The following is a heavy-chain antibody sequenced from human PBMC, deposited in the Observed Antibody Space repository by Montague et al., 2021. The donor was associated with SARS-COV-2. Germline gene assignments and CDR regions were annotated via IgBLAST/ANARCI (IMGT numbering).Heavy chain of an antibody. CDR3: ARDPWHITIFGVVTRYGMVV. CDR1: GVSVSSGSYY. Sequence: SETLSLTCTVSGVSVSSGSYYWSRIRQPPGKGLEWIGYIYYSGSTNYNPSLKSRVTIPVDTSKNQFSLKLSSVTAADTAVYYCARDPWHITIFGVVTRYGMVVWGLGTTVTVSS. CDR2: IYYSGST. J-gene: IGHJ6*02. D-gene: IGHD3-3*01. V-gene: IGHV4-61*01.